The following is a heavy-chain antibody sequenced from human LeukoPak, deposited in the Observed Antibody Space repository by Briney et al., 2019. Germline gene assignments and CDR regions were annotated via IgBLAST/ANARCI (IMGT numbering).Heavy chain of an antibody. V-gene: IGHV1-46*03. CDR2: INPSGGST. J-gene: IGHJ3*02. CDR1: GYTFTSYY. CDR3: AKVGYGGGACPPAFHI. D-gene: IGHD2-21*01. Sequence: ASVKVSCKASGYTFTSYYMRWVRQAPGQGLEWMGIINPSGGSTSYAQKFQGRVTMTRDTSTSTVYMELSSLRSEDTAANYCAKVGYGGGACPPAFHIWGQGTMVTVSS.